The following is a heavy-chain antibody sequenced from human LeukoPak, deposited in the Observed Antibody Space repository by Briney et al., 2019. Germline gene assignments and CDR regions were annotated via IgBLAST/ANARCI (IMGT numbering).Heavy chain of an antibody. D-gene: IGHD2-15*01. Sequence: SETLSLTCAVYGGSFSGYYWSWIRQPPGKGLEWIGEINHSGSTNYNPSLKSRVTISVDTSKNQFSLKLSSVTAADTAVYYCAGGFRDIVVVVAATRRAFDIWGQGTMVTVSS. V-gene: IGHV4-34*01. CDR2: INHSGST. CDR3: AGGFRDIVVVVAATRRAFDI. CDR1: GGSFSGYY. J-gene: IGHJ3*02.